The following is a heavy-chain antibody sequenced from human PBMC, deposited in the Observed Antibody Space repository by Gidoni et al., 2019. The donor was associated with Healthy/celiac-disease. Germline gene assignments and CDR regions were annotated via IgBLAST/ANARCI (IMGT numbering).Heavy chain of an antibody. CDR2: ISSSSSYT. J-gene: IGHJ4*02. CDR3: ARGLRWDYGDLAY. CDR1: GFTFSDYY. V-gene: IGHV3-11*05. Sequence: GQLVESGGGLVKPGGSLRLSCAASGFTFSDYYMSWIRQAPGKGLEWVSYISSSSSYTNYADSVKGRFTISRDNAKNSLYLQMNSLRAEDTAVYYCARGLRWDYGDLAYWGQGTLVTVSS. D-gene: IGHD4-17*01.